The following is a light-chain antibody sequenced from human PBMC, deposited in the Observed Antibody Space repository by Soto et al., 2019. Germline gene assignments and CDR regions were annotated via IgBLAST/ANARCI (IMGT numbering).Light chain of an antibody. J-gene: IGLJ2*01. V-gene: IGLV1-40*01. CDR2: GNS. CDR1: SSNIGAGYD. Sequence: QSVLTQPPSVSGAPGQRVTISCTGSSSNIGAGYDVHWYQQLPGTAPKLLIYGNSNRPSGVPDRFSSSKSGTSASLAITGLQAEDEADYYCQSYDSSLSVVFGGGTKLTV. CDR3: QSYDSSLSVV.